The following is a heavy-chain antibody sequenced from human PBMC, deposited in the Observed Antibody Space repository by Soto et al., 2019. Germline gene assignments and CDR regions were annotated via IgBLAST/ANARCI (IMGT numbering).Heavy chain of an antibody. V-gene: IGHV4-31*03. Sequence: PSETLSLTCTVSGGSISSGGYYWSWIRQHPGKGLEWIGYIYYSGSTYYNPSLKSRVTISVDTSKNQFSLKLSSVTAADTAVYYCARGADYVWGSYRYTRGGFDYWGQGTLVTVSS. CDR2: IYYSGST. CDR1: GGSISSGGYY. D-gene: IGHD3-16*02. J-gene: IGHJ4*02. CDR3: ARGADYVWGSYRYTRGGFDY.